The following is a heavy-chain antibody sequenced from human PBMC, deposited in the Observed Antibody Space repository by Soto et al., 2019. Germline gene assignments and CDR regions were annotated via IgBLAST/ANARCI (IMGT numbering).Heavy chain of an antibody. D-gene: IGHD3-9*01. CDR2: ISYDGSNK. CDR1: GFTFSSYG. Sequence: RLSCAASGFTFSSYGMHWVRQAPGKGLEWVAVISYDGSNKYYADSVKGRFTISRDNSKNTLYLQMNSLRAEDTAVYYCAKDLPXYFDWLLPNYYYYGMDVWGQGTTVTVSS. CDR3: AKDLPXYFDWLLPNYYYYGMDV. J-gene: IGHJ6*02. V-gene: IGHV3-30*18.